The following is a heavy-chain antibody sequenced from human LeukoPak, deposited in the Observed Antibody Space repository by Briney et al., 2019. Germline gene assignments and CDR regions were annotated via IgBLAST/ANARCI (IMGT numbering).Heavy chain of an antibody. D-gene: IGHD5-24*01. CDR1: GGSISSSSYY. CDR3: ARWLQLTHYFDY. Sequence: PSEILSLTCTVSGGSISSSSYYWGWIRQPPGKGLEWIGSIYYSGSTYYNPSLKSRVTISVDTSKNQFSLKLSSVTAADTAVYYCARWLQLTHYFDYWGRGTLVTVSS. J-gene: IGHJ4*02. CDR2: IYYSGST. V-gene: IGHV4-39*01.